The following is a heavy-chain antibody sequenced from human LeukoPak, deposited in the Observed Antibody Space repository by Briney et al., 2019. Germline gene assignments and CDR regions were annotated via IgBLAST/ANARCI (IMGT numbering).Heavy chain of an antibody. CDR1: GGSISSSGYY. D-gene: IGHD1-26*01. V-gene: IGHV4-39*01. CDR2: IFYSGST. Sequence: SETLSLTCTVSGGSISSSGYYWGWIRQPPGKGLEWIGSIFYSGSTYYNPSLKSRVTISVDTSKNQFSLKLSSVTAADTAVYYCARVSGSYPDALDIWGQGTMVTVSS. CDR3: ARVSGSYPDALDI. J-gene: IGHJ3*02.